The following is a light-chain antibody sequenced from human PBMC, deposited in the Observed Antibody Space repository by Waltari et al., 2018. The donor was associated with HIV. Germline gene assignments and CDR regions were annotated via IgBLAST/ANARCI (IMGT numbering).Light chain of an antibody. Sequence: DIQMTQSQSSVSASVGDRVTITCRARQAINTWLAWYQQKPGKAPKLLIYTASTLQSGVPSRFCGSGSGTDFTLTISSLQPEDFATYFCQEADSFPLAFGGGTKVEI. CDR2: TAS. V-gene: IGKV1-12*01. CDR1: QAINTW. CDR3: QEADSFPLA. J-gene: IGKJ4*01.